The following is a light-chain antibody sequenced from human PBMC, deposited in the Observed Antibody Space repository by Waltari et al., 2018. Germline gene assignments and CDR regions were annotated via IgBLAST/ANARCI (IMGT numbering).Light chain of an antibody. V-gene: IGLV1-40*01. CDR2: GTK. CDR3: KSYDGSLSASAI. CDR1: SSNIGADYD. J-gene: IGLJ2*01. Sequence: QSVLPQPPSVSGAPGQRVTISCTGSSSNIGADYDVHWYQHLPGTAPKLLIYGTKNRPGGVPERFSGSKSGISAALVITGSQAEDEAEYYGKSYDGSLSASAIFGGGTKVTVL.